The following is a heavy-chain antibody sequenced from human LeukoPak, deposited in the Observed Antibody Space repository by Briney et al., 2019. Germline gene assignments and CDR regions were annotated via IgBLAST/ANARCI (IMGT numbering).Heavy chain of an antibody. CDR2: FNLNTGGT. Sequence: GASVKVSCKASGFSFTGYYLHWVRQAPGQGFEWMGWFNLNTGGTNYAQKFQGRVTMTRDTSISTAYVELSNLTSEDTALYYCARDLGNPSANYRAYWGQGTLVTVSS. CDR3: ARDLGNPSANYRAY. V-gene: IGHV1-2*02. CDR1: GFSFTGYY. J-gene: IGHJ1*01. D-gene: IGHD4/OR15-4a*01.